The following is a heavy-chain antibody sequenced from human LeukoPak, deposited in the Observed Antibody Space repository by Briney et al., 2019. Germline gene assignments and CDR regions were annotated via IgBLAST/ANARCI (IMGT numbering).Heavy chain of an antibody. Sequence: SSETLSLTCTVSGGPISSYYWSWIRQPPGKGLEWIGYIYYSGSTNYNPSLKSRVTISVDTSKNQFSLKLSSVTAADTAVYYCARAPRSSGWSLGYYFDYWGQGTLVTVSS. J-gene: IGHJ4*02. CDR1: GGPISSYY. CDR3: ARAPRSSGWSLGYYFDY. CDR2: IYYSGST. D-gene: IGHD6-19*01. V-gene: IGHV4-59*12.